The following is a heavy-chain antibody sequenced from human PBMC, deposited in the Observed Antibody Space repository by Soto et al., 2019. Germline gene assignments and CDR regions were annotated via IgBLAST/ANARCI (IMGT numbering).Heavy chain of an antibody. J-gene: IGHJ6*02. CDR2: MNPNSGNT. V-gene: IGHV1-8*01. CDR1: GYPFTSYD. CDR3: AHRDLRSRGYCSSTSCRATYYYYGMDV. Sequence: EASVKVSCKASGYPFTSYDINWVRQATGQGLEWMGRMNPNSGNTGYAQKFQGRVTMTRNTSISTAYMELSSLRSEDTAVYYCAHRDLRSRGYCSSTSCRATYYYYGMDVWGQGTTVTVSS. D-gene: IGHD2-2*01.